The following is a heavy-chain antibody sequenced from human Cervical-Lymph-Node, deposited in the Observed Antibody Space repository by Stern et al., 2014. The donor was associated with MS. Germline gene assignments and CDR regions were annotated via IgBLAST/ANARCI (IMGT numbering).Heavy chain of an antibody. CDR3: ARALYGYRRSPLGSNF. D-gene: IGHD5-24*01. V-gene: IGHV1-46*04. Sequence: QVQLVQSGAEVKKPGASVKVSCKASGYAFVTYYIHWVRQAPGQVLEWMGLINPTDGKTTFAQKLQGRVNMTRDRSTDTVYMELSSLRPEDTATYYCARALYGYRRSPLGSNFWGQGTLVTVSS. J-gene: IGHJ4*02. CDR2: INPTDGKT. CDR1: GYAFVTYY.